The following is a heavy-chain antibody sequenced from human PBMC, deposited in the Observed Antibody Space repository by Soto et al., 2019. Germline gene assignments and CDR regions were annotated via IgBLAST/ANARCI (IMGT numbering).Heavy chain of an antibody. J-gene: IGHJ5*02. CDR1: GDSISISSYH. CDR2: IYYSGST. D-gene: IGHD2-15*01. V-gene: IGHV4-39*01. Sequence: PSETLSLTCTVSGDSISISSYHWGWIRQPPGKGLEWIGSIYYSGSTYYNPSLKSRVTISVDTSKNQFSLKLTSVTAADTSVYYCASHXKYCSGGGCNQYNWFDPWGQGTLVTVSS. CDR3: ASHXKYCSGGGCNQYNWFDP.